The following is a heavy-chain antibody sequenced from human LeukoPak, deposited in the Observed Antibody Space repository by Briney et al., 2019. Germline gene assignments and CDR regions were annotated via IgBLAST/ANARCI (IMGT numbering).Heavy chain of an antibody. Sequence: RGSLRLSCAASGFTFSSYWMSWVRQAPGKGLEWVANIGPDGSEKYYVDSVKGRFTISRDNAKKSLYLEMNSLRAEDTATYYCASSGYSPPGYWGQGTLVTVSS. CDR3: ASSGYSPPGY. CDR1: GFTFSSYW. V-gene: IGHV3-7*01. D-gene: IGHD3-22*01. J-gene: IGHJ4*02. CDR2: IGPDGSEK.